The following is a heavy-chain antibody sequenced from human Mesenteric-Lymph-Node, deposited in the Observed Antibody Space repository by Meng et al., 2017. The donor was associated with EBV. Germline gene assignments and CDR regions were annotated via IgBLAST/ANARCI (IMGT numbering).Heavy chain of an antibody. CDR3: ARGEIVRGEWYFDL. D-gene: IGHD1-26*01. V-gene: IGHV4-4*02. Sequence: RPVRLRPSGSRPLPCFFSGGSISSSNWWSWVRQSPGKGLEWIGEIYHGGSTNYNPSLKSRVTMSVDKSQNQFSLKLTSVTAADRAIYYCARGEIVRGEWYFDLWGRGTLVTVSS. CDR2: IYHGGST. CDR1: GGSISSSNW. J-gene: IGHJ2*01.